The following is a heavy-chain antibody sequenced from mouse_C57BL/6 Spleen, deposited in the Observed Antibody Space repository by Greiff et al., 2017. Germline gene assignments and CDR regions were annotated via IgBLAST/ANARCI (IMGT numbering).Heavy chain of an antibody. CDR1: GFTFSDYG. Sequence: EVKLMESGGGLVKPGGSLKLSCAASGFTFSDYGMHWVRQAPEKGLEWVAYISSGSSTIYYADTVKGRFTISRDNAKNTLFLQMTSLRSEDTAMSYCAQSYFDVWGTGTTVTVSS. J-gene: IGHJ1*03. CDR3: AQSYFDV. V-gene: IGHV5-17*01. CDR2: ISSGSSTI. D-gene: IGHD6-1*01.